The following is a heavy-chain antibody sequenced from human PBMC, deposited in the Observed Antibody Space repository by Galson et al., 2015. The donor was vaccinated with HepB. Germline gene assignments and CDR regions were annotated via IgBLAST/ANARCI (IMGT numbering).Heavy chain of an antibody. CDR3: ARDLPASSSWFGFDY. CDR2: ISYDGSNK. J-gene: IGHJ4*02. D-gene: IGHD6-13*01. Sequence: SLRLSCAASGFTFSSYAMHWVRQAPGKGLEWVAVISYDGSNKYYADSVKGRFTISRDNSKNTLYLQMNSLRAEDTAVYYCARDLPASSSWFGFDYWGQGTLVTVSS. V-gene: IGHV3-30-3*01. CDR1: GFTFSSYA.